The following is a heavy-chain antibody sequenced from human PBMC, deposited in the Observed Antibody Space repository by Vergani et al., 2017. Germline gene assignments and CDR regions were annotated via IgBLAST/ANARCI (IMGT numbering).Heavy chain of an antibody. Sequence: EVELVQSGPEMRKPGEPLKISCKGSEYSFGHYWIGWVRQMPRKGLEWIGTIHPADSDTRYSPSFQGQVTISADQSSSPAILQWNSLKASDTALYYCARHTTYTDSWGQGTLVTVSS. V-gene: IGHV5-51*01. CDR1: EYSFGHYW. J-gene: IGHJ4*02. CDR3: ARHTTYTDS. D-gene: IGHD1-1*01. CDR2: IHPADSDT.